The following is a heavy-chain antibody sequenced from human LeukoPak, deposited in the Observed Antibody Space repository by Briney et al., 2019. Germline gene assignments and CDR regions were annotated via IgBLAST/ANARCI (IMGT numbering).Heavy chain of an antibody. CDR2: ISYDGSNK. D-gene: IGHD3-10*01. V-gene: IGHV3-30*18. CDR3: AKPSYYYGSGSYQFFDY. J-gene: IGHJ4*02. CDR1: GFSFSSYG. Sequence: GGSLRLSCAASGFSFSSYGMHWVRQAPGKGLEWVAVISYDGSNKYYADSVKGRFTISRDNSKNTLYLQMNSLRAEDTAVYYCAKPSYYYGSGSYQFFDYWGQGTLVTVSS.